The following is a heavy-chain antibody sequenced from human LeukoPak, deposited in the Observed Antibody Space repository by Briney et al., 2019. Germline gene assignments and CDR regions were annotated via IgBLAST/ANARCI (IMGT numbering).Heavy chain of an antibody. CDR3: VRSFHSNYFDH. CDR2: TYYRSKWYS. J-gene: IGHJ4*02. Sequence: SQTLSLTCVISGDSVSSNSDAWHWIRQSPSRGLEWLGRTYYRSKWYSDYAVSVKGRITISPDTSENQLSLQLNSVTPEDTAMYYCVRSFHSNYFDHWGQGTLVTVSS. V-gene: IGHV6-1*01. CDR1: GDSVSSNSDA. D-gene: IGHD6-13*01.